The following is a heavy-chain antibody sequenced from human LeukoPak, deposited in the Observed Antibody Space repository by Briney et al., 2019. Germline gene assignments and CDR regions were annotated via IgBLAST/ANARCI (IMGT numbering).Heavy chain of an antibody. V-gene: IGHV3-23*01. D-gene: IGHD2-15*01. CDR2: IRTDGVTT. CDR1: GFIFSHHG. CDR3: ARGPYCSGGSCYSLGEFDP. J-gene: IGHJ5*02. Sequence: PGGSLRLSCAASGFIFSHHGMNWVRQAPGKGLEWVSGIRTDGVTTYYADSVKGRFTISRDNSKNTFYLQMNSLRAEDTAVYYCARGPYCSGGSCYSLGEFDPWGQGTLVTVSS.